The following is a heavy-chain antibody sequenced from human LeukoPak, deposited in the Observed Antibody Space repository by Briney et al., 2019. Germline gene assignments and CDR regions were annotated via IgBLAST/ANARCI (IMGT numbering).Heavy chain of an antibody. V-gene: IGHV3-48*01. CDR2: INPSGSTI. D-gene: IGHD1-26*01. Sequence: QPGRSLRLSCAASGFTFSSYGMHWVRQAPGKGLEWVSYINPSGSTIYYADSVKGRFTISRDNSKNTLYLQMNSLRAEDTAVYYCAREQSGSYDYWGQGTLVTVSS. CDR1: GFTFSSYG. CDR3: AREQSGSYDY. J-gene: IGHJ4*02.